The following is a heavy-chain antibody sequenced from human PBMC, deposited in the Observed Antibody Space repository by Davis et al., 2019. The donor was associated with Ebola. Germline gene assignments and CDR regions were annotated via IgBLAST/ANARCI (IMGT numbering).Heavy chain of an antibody. CDR2: IYYSGST. CDR3: ARDEKTTVWWYFDL. V-gene: IGHV4-59*01. Sequence: PGGSLRLSCAVYGGSFSGYYWSWIRQPPGKGLEWIGYIYYSGSTNYNPSLKSRVTISVDTSKNQFSLKLSSVTAADTAVYYCARDEKTTVWWYFDLWGRGTLVTVSS. CDR1: GGSFSGYY. D-gene: IGHD4-17*01. J-gene: IGHJ2*01.